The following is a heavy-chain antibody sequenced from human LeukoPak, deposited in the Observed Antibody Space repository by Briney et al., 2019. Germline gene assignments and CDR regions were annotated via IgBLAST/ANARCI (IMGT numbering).Heavy chain of an antibody. CDR1: GYSISSGYY. J-gene: IGHJ3*02. V-gene: IGHV4-38-2*02. CDR2: IYHSGST. D-gene: IGHD3-22*01. CDR3: ARGRGYYDSSGYTIDAFDI. Sequence: PSETLSLTCTVSGYSISSGYYWGWIRQPPGKGLEWIGSIYHSGSTYYNPSLKSRVTISVDTSKNQFSLKLSSVTAADTAVYYCARGRGYYDSSGYTIDAFDIWGQGTMVTVSS.